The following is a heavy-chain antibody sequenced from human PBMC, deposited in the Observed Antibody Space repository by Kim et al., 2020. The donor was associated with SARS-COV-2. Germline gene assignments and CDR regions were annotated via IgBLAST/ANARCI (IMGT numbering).Heavy chain of an antibody. Sequence: SATGRFTISRNNSENTLYRQMNSLRAEDTAVYYCAKSPIVVVTSTEDDYWGQGTLVTVSS. J-gene: IGHJ4*02. CDR3: AKSPIVVVTSTEDDY. D-gene: IGHD2-21*02. V-gene: IGHV3-23*01.